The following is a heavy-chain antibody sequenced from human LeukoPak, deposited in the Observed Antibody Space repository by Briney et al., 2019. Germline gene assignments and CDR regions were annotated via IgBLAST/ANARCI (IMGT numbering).Heavy chain of an antibody. J-gene: IGHJ4*02. CDR1: GGSISSYY. CDR3: ARHLDYDSSGYYYDY. Sequence: PSETLSLTCTVSGGSISSYYWSWIRQPPGKGLEWIGYIYYSGSTNYNPSLKSRVTISVDTSKNQFSLKLSSVTAADTAVYYCARHLDYDSSGYYYDYWGQGTLVTVSS. V-gene: IGHV4-59*08. CDR2: IYYSGST. D-gene: IGHD3-22*01.